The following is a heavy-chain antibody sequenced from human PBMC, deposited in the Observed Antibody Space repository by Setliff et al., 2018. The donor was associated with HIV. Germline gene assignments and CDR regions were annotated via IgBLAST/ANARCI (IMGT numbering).Heavy chain of an antibody. J-gene: IGHJ3*02. CDR1: GYSFTTLW. CDR2: VFPDDSDT. V-gene: IGHV5-51*01. CDR3: VRPLVIAFDTSDI. Sequence: PGESLKISCQASGYSFTTLWIAWVRQMPGKGLEWMGMVFPDDSDTIYSPTFQGRVTISADKATNTAYLQWASLKSSDTAIYYCVRPLVIAFDTSDIWGQGTMVTVSS. D-gene: IGHD3-9*01.